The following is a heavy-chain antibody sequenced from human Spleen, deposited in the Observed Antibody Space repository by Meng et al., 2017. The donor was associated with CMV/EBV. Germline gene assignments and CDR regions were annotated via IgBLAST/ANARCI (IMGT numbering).Heavy chain of an antibody. CDR3: AKDSSSFWSPIDH. Sequence: ASGFTFITYGIHWVRQAPGKGLEWVAFIRYDGLTKHYADSVKGRFTISRDNSKNTLNLQMNTLRPEDTAVYYCAKDSSSFWSPIDHWGQGTLVTVSS. CDR1: GFTFITYG. V-gene: IGHV3-30*02. CDR2: IRYDGLTK. D-gene: IGHD3-3*01. J-gene: IGHJ4*02.